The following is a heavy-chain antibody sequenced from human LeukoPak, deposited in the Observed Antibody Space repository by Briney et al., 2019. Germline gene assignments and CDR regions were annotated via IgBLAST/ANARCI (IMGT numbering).Heavy chain of an antibody. CDR2: IYYSGST. V-gene: IGHV4-59*12. Sequence: SKTLSLTCTVSGGSFSSYYWSWIRQPPGKGLEWLGYIYYSGSTYYNPSLKSRVTMSVDTSKNQFSLKLSSVTAVDTAVYYCARVITGTTNWFDPWGQGTLVTVSS. CDR1: GGSFSSYY. D-gene: IGHD1-20*01. CDR3: ARVITGTTNWFDP. J-gene: IGHJ5*02.